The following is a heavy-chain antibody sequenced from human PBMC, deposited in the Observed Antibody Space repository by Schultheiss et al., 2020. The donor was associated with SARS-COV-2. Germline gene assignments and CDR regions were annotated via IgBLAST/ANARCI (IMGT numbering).Heavy chain of an antibody. J-gene: IGHJ3*02. D-gene: IGHD3-22*01. CDR1: GFTFGDYA. Sequence: GGSLRLSCTASGFTFGDYAMSWVRQAPGKGLEWVSSISSSSSYIYYADSVKGRFTISRDNSKNTLYLQMNSLRAEDTAVYYCARETYYYDSSGYYARAFDIWGQGTMVTVSS. V-gene: IGHV3-21*01. CDR2: ISSSSSYI. CDR3: ARETYYYDSSGYYARAFDI.